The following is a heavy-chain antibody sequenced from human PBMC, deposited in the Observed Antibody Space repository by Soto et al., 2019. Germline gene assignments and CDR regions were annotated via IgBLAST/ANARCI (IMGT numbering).Heavy chain of an antibody. D-gene: IGHD3-3*01. CDR2: ISGSGGST. CDR1: GFTFSSYA. J-gene: IGHJ5*02. CDR3: AKSPSNVLRFLEWLNNWFDP. Sequence: GSLRLSCAASGFTFSSYAMSWVRQAPGKGLEWVSAISGSGGSTYYADSVKGRFTISRDNSKNTLYLQMNSLRAEDTAVYYCAKSPSNVLRFLEWLNNWFDPWGQGTLVTVSS. V-gene: IGHV3-23*01.